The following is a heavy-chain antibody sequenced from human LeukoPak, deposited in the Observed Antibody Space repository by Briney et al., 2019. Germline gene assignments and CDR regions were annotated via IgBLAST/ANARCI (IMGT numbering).Heavy chain of an antibody. CDR2: IYPGDSDT. D-gene: IGHD6-19*01. V-gene: IGHV5-51*01. CDR1: GYTFTTYW. CDR3: ARREAVARTEDFLDY. Sequence: GESLKISCKGSGYTFTTYWIGWVRQIPGKGVEWMGIIYPGDSDTRYSPSFQGQVTISADRSISTAYLQWSSLKASDTAIYYCARREAVARTEDFLDYWGQGTLVTVSS. J-gene: IGHJ4*02.